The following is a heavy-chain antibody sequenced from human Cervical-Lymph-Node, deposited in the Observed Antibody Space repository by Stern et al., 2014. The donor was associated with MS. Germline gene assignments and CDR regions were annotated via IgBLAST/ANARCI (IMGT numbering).Heavy chain of an antibody. V-gene: IGHV1-24*01. CDR2: FDLDHDET. D-gene: IGHD2-21*02. CDR1: GYTLSEKS. CDR3: ATHRGRVTYYYGMDV. Sequence: VQLVQSGAEVKKPGASVKVSCKVSGYTLSEKSMHWVRQAPGKGLEWLGGFDLDHDETRYAQKFQGRVTMAEDRSTDTAYMDLSSLRSEDTAVYYCATHRGRVTYYYGMDVWGQGTTVTVSS. J-gene: IGHJ6*02.